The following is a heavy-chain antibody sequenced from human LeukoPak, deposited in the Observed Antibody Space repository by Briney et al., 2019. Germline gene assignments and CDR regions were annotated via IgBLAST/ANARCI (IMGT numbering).Heavy chain of an antibody. CDR2: ISGSGGST. D-gene: IGHD2-2*01. CDR3: AKGKVVLRDY. J-gene: IGHJ4*02. V-gene: IGHV3-23*01. Sequence: GGSLRLSXXXSGFTXSSYAMSWVRQAPGKGLEWVSAISGSGGSTYYADSGKGRFTISRDNSKNTLYLQMNSLRAEDTAVYYCAKGKVVLRDYWGQGTLVTVSS. CDR1: GFTXSSYA.